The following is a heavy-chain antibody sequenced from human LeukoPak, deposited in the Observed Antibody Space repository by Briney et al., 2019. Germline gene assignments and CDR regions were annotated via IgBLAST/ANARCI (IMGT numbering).Heavy chain of an antibody. J-gene: IGHJ3*02. CDR3: ARRAQHYYDSSGYLDI. CDR2: IYYSGST. V-gene: IGHV4-59*08. Sequence: SETLSLTCTVSGGSISSYYWSWIRQPPGKGLEWIGYIYYSGSTNYNPPHKSRVPISVDTSKNQFSLKLSSVTAADTAVYYCARRAQHYYDSSGYLDIWGQGTMVTVSS. D-gene: IGHD3-22*01. CDR1: GGSISSYY.